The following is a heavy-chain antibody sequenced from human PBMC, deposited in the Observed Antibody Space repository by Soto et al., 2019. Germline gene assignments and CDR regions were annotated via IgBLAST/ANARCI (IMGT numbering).Heavy chain of an antibody. Sequence: GYLRLSCAASGFTFSSYSMNWVRQAPGTGLEWVSSISSSSSYIYYAGSVKGRFSISREHAKNSLYLHMNSLRAEDTAVYYCAKDHGDYYDSSGYYYPFDYWGQRTRGTTAS. J-gene: IGHJ4*02. CDR1: GFTFSSYS. V-gene: IGHV3-21*01. CDR3: AKDHGDYYDSSGYYYPFDY. CDR2: ISSSSSYI. D-gene: IGHD3-22*01.